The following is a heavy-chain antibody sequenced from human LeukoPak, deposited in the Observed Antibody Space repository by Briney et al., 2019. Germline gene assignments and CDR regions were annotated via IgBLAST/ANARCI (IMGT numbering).Heavy chain of an antibody. CDR1: GYTFTSYY. D-gene: IGHD3-9*01. Sequence: ASVKVSCKASGYTFTSYYMHWVRQAPVQGPEWMGIINPSTGSTSYAQKFQGRVTMTRDTSTSTVYMELSSLRAEDTAVYYCARDLVGSHTGYSSGAWDYWGQGTLVTVSS. V-gene: IGHV1-46*01. CDR3: ARDLVGSHTGYSSGAWDY. J-gene: IGHJ4*02. CDR2: INPSTGST.